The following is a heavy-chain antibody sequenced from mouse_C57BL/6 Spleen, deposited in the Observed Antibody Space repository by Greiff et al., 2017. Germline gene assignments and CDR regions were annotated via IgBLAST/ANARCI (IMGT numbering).Heavy chain of an antibody. CDR3: ARMRDYGNYWFAY. CDR2: IHPNSGST. D-gene: IGHD2-1*01. Sequence: QVQLQQPGAELVKPGASVKLSCKASGYTFTSYWMHWVKQRPGQGLEWIGMIHPNSGSTNYNEKFKSKATLTVDKSSSTAYMQLSSLTSEDSAVYYCARMRDYGNYWFAYWGQGTLVTVSA. J-gene: IGHJ3*01. CDR1: GYTFTSYW. V-gene: IGHV1-64*01.